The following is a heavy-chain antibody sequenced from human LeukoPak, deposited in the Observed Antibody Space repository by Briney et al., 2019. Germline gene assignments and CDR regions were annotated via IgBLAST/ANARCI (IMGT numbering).Heavy chain of an antibody. Sequence: GRTLRLSCAASGFPFSNYWMHWVRQAPGKGLGWVSRVNSDGSTTNYADSVKGRFTISRDNAENTLYMRMNSLRPEDTAVYYCARGYYSSSRFDSWGQGTLVTVSS. CDR1: GFPFSNYW. V-gene: IGHV3-74*01. J-gene: IGHJ4*02. D-gene: IGHD6-13*01. CDR3: ARGYYSSSRFDS. CDR2: VNSDGSTT.